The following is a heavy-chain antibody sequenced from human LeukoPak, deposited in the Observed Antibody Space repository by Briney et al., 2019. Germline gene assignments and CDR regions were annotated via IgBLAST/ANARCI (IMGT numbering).Heavy chain of an antibody. CDR1: GFTFDDYT. CDR3: ARTLLSGYGYDY. CDR2: ISWDGGST. J-gene: IGHJ4*02. V-gene: IGHV3-43*01. Sequence: GGSLRLSCAASGFTFDDYTMHWVRQAPGKGLEWVSLISWDGGSTYYADSVKGRFTISRDNSKNSLYLQMNSLRTEDTALYYCARTLLSGYGYDYWGQGTLVTVSS. D-gene: IGHD5-12*01.